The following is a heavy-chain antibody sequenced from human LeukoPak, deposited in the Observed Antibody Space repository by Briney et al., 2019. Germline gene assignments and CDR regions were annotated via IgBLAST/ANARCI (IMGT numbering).Heavy chain of an antibody. CDR1: EYTLTSYY. D-gene: IGHD2-2*02. CDR3: ARSYQPLLYAVDY. J-gene: IGHJ4*02. V-gene: IGHV1-46*01. Sequence: ASVKVSCKASEYTLTSYYLHWVRQAPGQGLEWMAIIKPSGGTSHAQKFQGRVTMTRDTSASTVYMELSSLRSEDTAVYYCARSYQPLLYAVDYWGQGTLVTVSS. CDR2: IKPSGGT.